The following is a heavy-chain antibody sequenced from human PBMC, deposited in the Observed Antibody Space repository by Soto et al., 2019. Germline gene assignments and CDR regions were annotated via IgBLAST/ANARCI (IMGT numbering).Heavy chain of an antibody. CDR2: ITGSAGNT. CDR1: GFTFSSYA. Sequence: GGSLRLSCAASGFTFSSYAMSWVRQAPEKGLEWVSAITGSAGNTYYADSVKGRFTISRDNSENTVDLQVTSLRAEDTAVYYCAKAGRPYGATGRAWYFDNWGQGTLVTVSS. V-gene: IGHV3-23*01. D-gene: IGHD3-10*01. CDR3: AKAGRPYGATGRAWYFDN. J-gene: IGHJ4*02.